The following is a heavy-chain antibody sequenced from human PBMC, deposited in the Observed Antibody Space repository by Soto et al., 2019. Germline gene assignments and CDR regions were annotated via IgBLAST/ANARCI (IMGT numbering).Heavy chain of an antibody. J-gene: IGHJ3*02. CDR2: IRGSGGST. V-gene: IGHV3-23*01. CDR1: GFTFSSYA. CDR3: AKGCPPYYYDSSGYYCGAFDI. D-gene: IGHD3-22*01. Sequence: EVQLLESGGGLVQPGGSLRLSCAASGFTFSSYAMSWVRQAPGKGLEWVSAIRGSGGSTYYADSVKGRFTISRDNSKNTLYLQMNSLRAEDTAVYYCAKGCPPYYYDSSGYYCGAFDIWGQGTMVTVSS.